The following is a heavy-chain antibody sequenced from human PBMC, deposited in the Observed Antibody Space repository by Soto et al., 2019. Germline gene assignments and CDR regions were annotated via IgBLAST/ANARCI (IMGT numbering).Heavy chain of an antibody. CDR2: IYYSGST. CDR3: ARDTTAHNAFDI. D-gene: IGHD2-2*01. CDR1: GGSISSGGYY. J-gene: IGHJ3*02. Sequence: QVQLQESGPGLVKPSQTLSLTCTVSGGSISSGGYYWSWIRQHPGKGLEWIGYIYYSGSTYYNPSLKSRVTISVDTSKNQFSLKLSSVTAADTAVYSCARDTTAHNAFDIWGQGTMVTVSS. V-gene: IGHV4-31*03.